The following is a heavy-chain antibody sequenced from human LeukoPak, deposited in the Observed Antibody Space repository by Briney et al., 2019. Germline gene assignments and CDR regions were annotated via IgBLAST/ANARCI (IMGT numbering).Heavy chain of an antibody. CDR1: GGTFSGYY. J-gene: IGHJ6*03. D-gene: IGHD3-3*01. CDR2: INHSGTT. Sequence: PSETLSLTCAVYGGTFSGYYWTWVRQPPGKGLEWIGEINHSGTTTYNPSLKSRVTISVDTSKSQFSLRLSSMTAADTAVYYCARARFLEWLLAYYYYMDVWGKRTSVTVSS. CDR3: ARARFLEWLLAYYYYMDV. V-gene: IGHV4-34*01.